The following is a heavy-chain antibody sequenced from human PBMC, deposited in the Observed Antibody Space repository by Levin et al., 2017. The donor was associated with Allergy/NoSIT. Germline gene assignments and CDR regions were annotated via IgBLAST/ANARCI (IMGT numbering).Heavy chain of an antibody. CDR1: GFTFSSYV. D-gene: IGHD3-22*01. CDR2: VSTSGGDT. Sequence: GESLKISCAASGFTFSSYVMSWVRQAPGKGLEWVSDVSTSGGDTYYADSVRGRFTISRDNSKNTLYLHLNSLGVEDTAVYYCAKFFPHYDRSGKVDNWGQGTLVTVSS. CDR3: AKFFPHYDRSGKVDN. J-gene: IGHJ4*02. V-gene: IGHV3-23*01.